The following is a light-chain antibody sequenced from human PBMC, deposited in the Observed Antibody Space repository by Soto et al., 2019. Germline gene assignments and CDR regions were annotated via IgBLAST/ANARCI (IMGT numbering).Light chain of an antibody. CDR3: QQTYTTPEIT. J-gene: IGKJ5*01. CDR2: AAS. CDR1: QSISSY. Sequence: IHLTQSPSSLSASVGDRVTITCRASQSISSYLNWYQQKPGKAPKLLIYAASSLQSGVPTRFSGSGSGTDFTLTISSLQPEDFAIYYCQQTYTTPEITFGQGTRLEIK. V-gene: IGKV1-39*01.